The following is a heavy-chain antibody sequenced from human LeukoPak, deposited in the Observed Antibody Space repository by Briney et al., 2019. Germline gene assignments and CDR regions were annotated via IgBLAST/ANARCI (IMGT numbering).Heavy chain of an antibody. Sequence: ASVKVSCKASGYTFTDYYIHWVRQAPGQGLEWMGWINPNSGGTNYAQKFQGRVTMTRDTSISTAYMELSRLRSDDTAVYYCARAADIVATNGFEYWGQGTLVTVSS. D-gene: IGHD5-12*01. CDR1: GYTFTDYY. CDR3: ARAADIVATNGFEY. CDR2: INPNSGGT. V-gene: IGHV1-2*02. J-gene: IGHJ4*02.